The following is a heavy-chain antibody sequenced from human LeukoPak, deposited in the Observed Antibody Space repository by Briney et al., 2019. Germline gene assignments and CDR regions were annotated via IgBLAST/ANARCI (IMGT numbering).Heavy chain of an antibody. D-gene: IGHD2-2*01. J-gene: IGHJ4*02. Sequence: HGESLKISCKGSGYTFATYWIGWVRQMPGKGLEWMGIIYPVDSRNTYSPSFQGQVTISADKSSRTAYLQWNSLKASDTAIYYCVRHLSDITSCPNYWGPGTLITVAS. CDR2: IYPVDSRN. CDR3: VRHLSDITSCPNY. V-gene: IGHV5-51*01. CDR1: GYTFATYW.